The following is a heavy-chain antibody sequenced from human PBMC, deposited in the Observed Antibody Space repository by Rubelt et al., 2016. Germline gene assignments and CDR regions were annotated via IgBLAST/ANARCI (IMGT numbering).Heavy chain of an antibody. CDR2: IYYSGSA. J-gene: IGHJ4*02. Sequence: QLQESGPGLVQPSETLALTCTVSGDSISSYYWSWIRQPPGKGLEWIGSIYYSGSANYNPSLKSRVTISVDTSNNLFSLRVGSVTAAETAVYYCARDPRSGWYGYYFDYWGQGTLLTVSS. V-gene: IGHV4-59*01. D-gene: IGHD6-19*01. CDR1: GDSISSYY. CDR3: ARDPRSGWYGYYFDY.